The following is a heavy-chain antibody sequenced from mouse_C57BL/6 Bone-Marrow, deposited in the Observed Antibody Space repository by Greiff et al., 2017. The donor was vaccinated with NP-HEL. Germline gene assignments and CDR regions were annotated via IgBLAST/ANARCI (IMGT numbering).Heavy chain of an antibody. CDR3: ARTFITTVVA. CDR2: ISSGSSTI. CDR1: GFTFSDYG. Sequence: LVESGGGLVKPGGSLKLSCAASGFTFSDYGMHWVRQAPEKGLEWVAYISSGSSTIYYADTVKGRFTISRDNAKNTLFLQMTSLRSEDTAMYYCARTFITTVVAGGQGTTLTVSS. V-gene: IGHV5-17*01. D-gene: IGHD1-1*01. J-gene: IGHJ2*01.